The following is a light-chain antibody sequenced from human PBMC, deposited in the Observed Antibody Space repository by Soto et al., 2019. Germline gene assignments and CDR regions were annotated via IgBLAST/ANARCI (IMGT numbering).Light chain of an antibody. J-gene: IGLJ3*02. CDR3: SSYTSSSTWV. CDR2: EVS. V-gene: IGLV2-14*01. CDR1: STDVGGYDY. Sequence: QSALTQPASVSGSPGQSITISCTGNSTDVGGYDYVSCYQHHPSKAPKLMIYEVSNRPSGVSNRFSGSKAGNTASLTISGRQAEDDADYYCSSYTSSSTWVFGGGTKLTVL.